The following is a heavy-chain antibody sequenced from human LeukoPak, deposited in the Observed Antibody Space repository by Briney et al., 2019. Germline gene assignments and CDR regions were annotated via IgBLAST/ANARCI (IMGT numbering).Heavy chain of an antibody. Sequence: GGSLRLFCAASGFTFSSYWMHWVRQAPGKGLVWVSRINSDGSSTSYADSVKGRFTISRDNAKNTLYLQMNSLRAEDTAVYYCARPYCSSTSCYSYFDYWGQGTLVTVSS. J-gene: IGHJ4*02. CDR3: ARPYCSSTSCYSYFDY. CDR1: GFTFSSYW. D-gene: IGHD2-2*02. CDR2: INSDGSST. V-gene: IGHV3-74*01.